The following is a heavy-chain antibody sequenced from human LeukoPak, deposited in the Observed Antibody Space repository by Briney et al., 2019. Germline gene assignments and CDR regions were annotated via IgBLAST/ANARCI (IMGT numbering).Heavy chain of an antibody. CDR1: GFTFSDHY. D-gene: IGHD1-26*01. Sequence: PGGPLRLSCAASGFTFSDHYMDWVRRAPGKGLEWVGRTRNKANSYTTEYAASVKGRFTISRDDSKNSLYLQMNRLKAEDTAVYYCARSGSYSEAYFDYWGQGTLVTVSS. V-gene: IGHV3-72*01. CDR2: TRNKANSYTT. CDR3: ARSGSYSEAYFDY. J-gene: IGHJ4*02.